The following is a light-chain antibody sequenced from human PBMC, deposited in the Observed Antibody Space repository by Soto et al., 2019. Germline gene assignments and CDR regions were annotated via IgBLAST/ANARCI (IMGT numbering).Light chain of an antibody. CDR3: QHYNSYSEA. V-gene: IGKV3-15*01. CDR2: GAS. J-gene: IGKJ1*01. CDR1: QSVSID. Sequence: EVVMTQSPATLSVSPGERATLSCRASQSVSIDLAWYQQTPGQAPRLLIYGASTRATGIPVRFSGSGSGTEFTLTISSLQPDDFATYYCQHYNSYSEAFGQGTKVDIK.